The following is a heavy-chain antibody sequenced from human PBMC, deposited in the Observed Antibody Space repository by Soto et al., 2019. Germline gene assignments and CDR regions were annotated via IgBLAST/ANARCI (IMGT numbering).Heavy chain of an antibody. CDR3: ARPYSSGWYGDLDY. V-gene: IGHV3-30-3*01. CDR2: ISYDGSNK. CDR1: GFTFSSYA. Sequence: GGSLRLSCTASGFTFSSYAMHWVRQAPGKGLEWVAVISYDGSNKYYADSVKGLFTISRDNSKNTMYLQMNSLRVEDTAVYYCARPYSSGWYGDLDYWGQGTLVTVSS. D-gene: IGHD6-19*01. J-gene: IGHJ4*02.